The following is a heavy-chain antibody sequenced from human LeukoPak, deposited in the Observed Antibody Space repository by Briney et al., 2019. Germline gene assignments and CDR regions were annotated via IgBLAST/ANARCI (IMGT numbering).Heavy chain of an antibody. CDR1: GFXFKSYA. CDR2: ISSSGGGT. D-gene: IGHD3-22*01. CDR3: AKVMIAFNAFDY. Sequence: PGGSLRLSCAASGFXFKSYAITWVRQAPGKGLEWVSTISSSGGGTFYADSVKGRFTISRDNSKNTLYLQMNSLTVEDTAVYYCAKVMIAFNAFDYWGQGTLVTVSS. V-gene: IGHV3-23*01. J-gene: IGHJ4*02.